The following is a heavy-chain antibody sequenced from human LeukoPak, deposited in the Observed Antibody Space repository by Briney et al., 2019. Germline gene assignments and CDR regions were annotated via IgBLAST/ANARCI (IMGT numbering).Heavy chain of an antibody. CDR3: ARGGDRSFDY. V-gene: IGHV3-23*01. CDR2: ISGSGGST. Sequence: PGGSLRLSCAVSGFTFSSYAISWVRQAPGKGLEWVSAISGSGGSTYYADSVKGRFTISRDNSKNTLYLQMNSLRAEDTAVYYCARGGDRSFDYWGQGTLVTVSS. CDR1: GFTFSSYA. J-gene: IGHJ4*02. D-gene: IGHD3-10*01.